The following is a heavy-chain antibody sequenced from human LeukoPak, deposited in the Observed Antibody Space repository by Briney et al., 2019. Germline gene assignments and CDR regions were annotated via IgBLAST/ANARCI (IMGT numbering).Heavy chain of an antibody. CDR2: INPSGDFR. V-gene: IGHV1-46*01. Sequence: ASVKVSCTASGYTFGTHWMHWVRQAPGQGLEWMGIINPSGDFRSYAQKFQGRVTMTRDMSTSTVYMELSSLRSEDTAVYYCAREPATVTETYFDYWGQGTLVTVSS. D-gene: IGHD4-17*01. CDR1: GYTFGTHW. J-gene: IGHJ4*02. CDR3: AREPATVTETYFDY.